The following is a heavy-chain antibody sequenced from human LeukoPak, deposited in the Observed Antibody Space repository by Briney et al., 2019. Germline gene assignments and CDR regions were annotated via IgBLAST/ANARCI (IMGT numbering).Heavy chain of an antibody. CDR3: ARPSGSVTIFGVVDYFDY. J-gene: IGHJ4*02. D-gene: IGHD3-3*01. CDR2: IAYDGSNE. V-gene: IGHV3-30*04. CDR1: GFTFTNYG. Sequence: GGSLRLSCVVSGFTFTNYGMHWVRQAPGKGLDWVASIAYDGSNENYAQSVKGRFTISRDNSKNTLYLQLNSLRADDTAVYYCARPSGSVTIFGVVDYFDYWGQGSLVTVSS.